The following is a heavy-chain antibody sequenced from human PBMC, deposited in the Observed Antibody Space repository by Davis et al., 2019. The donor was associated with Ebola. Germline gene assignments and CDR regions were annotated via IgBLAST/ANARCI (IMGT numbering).Heavy chain of an antibody. J-gene: IGHJ4*02. CDR3: ARGLIDAHNSRAIEY. Sequence: PSETLSLTCAVSGGSISSSNWWSWVRQPPGKGLEWIGEIYHSGSTNYNPSLKSRVTISVDKSKNQFSLRLTSVTAADTALYYCARGLIDAHNSRAIEYWGQGTLLTVSS. V-gene: IGHV4-4*02. D-gene: IGHD5-24*01. CDR2: IYHSGST. CDR1: GGSISSSNW.